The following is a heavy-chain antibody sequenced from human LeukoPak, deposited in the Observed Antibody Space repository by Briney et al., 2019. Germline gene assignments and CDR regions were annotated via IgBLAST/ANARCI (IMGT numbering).Heavy chain of an antibody. V-gene: IGHV4-39*07. Sequence: SETLSLTCTVSGGSISSSSYYWGWIRQPPGKGLEWIGSIYYSGSTYYNPSLKSRVTISVDTSKNQFSLKLSSVTAADTAVYYCTRQDFFDSSGYLGVNYWGQGALVTVSS. CDR2: IYYSGST. CDR3: TRQDFFDSSGYLGVNY. D-gene: IGHD3-22*01. J-gene: IGHJ4*02. CDR1: GGSISSSSYY.